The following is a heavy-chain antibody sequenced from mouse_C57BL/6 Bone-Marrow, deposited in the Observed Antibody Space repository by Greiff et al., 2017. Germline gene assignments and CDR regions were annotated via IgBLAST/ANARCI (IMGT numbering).Heavy chain of an antibody. Sequence: DVQLQESGPELVKPGASVKMSCKASGYTFTDYNMHWVKQSHGKSLEWIGYINPNNGGTSYNQKFQGTATLTVNKSSSTAYMELRSLTSEDSAVYYCARDYGSEGFAYWGQGTLVTVSA. J-gene: IGHJ3*01. V-gene: IGHV1-22*01. CDR1: GYTFTDYN. CDR2: INPNNGGT. D-gene: IGHD1-1*01. CDR3: ARDYGSEGFAY.